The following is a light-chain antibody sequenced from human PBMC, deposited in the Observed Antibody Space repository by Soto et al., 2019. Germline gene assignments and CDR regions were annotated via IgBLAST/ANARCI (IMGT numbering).Light chain of an antibody. Sequence: QSVLTQPPSVSAAPGQKVTISCSGSSSNIGNNYVSWYQHLPGAAPKLFIYDNAKRPSGIPDRFSGSKSGTSATLGITGLQTGEEAEYYCGTWDSSLGAVVFGGGTKLTVL. V-gene: IGLV1-51*01. J-gene: IGLJ2*01. CDR3: GTWDSSLGAVV. CDR1: SSNIGNNY. CDR2: DNA.